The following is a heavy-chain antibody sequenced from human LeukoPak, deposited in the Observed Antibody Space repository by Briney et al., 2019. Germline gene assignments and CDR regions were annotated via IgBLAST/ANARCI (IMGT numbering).Heavy chain of an antibody. D-gene: IGHD4-23*01. V-gene: IGHV4-59*01. CDR1: GGSISSYY. J-gene: IGHJ4*02. CDR2: IYYSGST. CDR3: ARDSPDGNSGFDY. Sequence: SETLSLTCTVSGGSISSYYWSWIRQPPGKGLESIGYIYYSGSTNYNPSLKSRVTISVDTSKNQFSLKLSSVTAADTAVYYCARDSPDGNSGFDYSGQGTLVTVSS.